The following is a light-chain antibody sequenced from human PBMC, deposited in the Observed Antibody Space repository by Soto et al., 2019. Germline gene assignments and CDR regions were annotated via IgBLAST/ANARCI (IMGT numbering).Light chain of an antibody. CDR2: DAS. CDR3: QQRSDWPLT. V-gene: IGKV3-11*01. CDR1: QSVSSY. Sequence: EIVLTQSPVTLSLSPGVRATLSCRASQSVSSYLACYQQKPGQAPRLLIYDASNRATGIPARFSGSGSGTDFTLTISSLEPEDFAVYYCQQRSDWPLTFGGGTKVDIK. J-gene: IGKJ4*01.